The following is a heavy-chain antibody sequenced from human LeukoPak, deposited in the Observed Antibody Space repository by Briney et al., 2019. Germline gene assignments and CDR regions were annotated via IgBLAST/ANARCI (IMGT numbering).Heavy chain of an antibody. CDR3: ARDRYCSGGSCYGDAFDL. Sequence: GGSLRLSCTASGFTVRSNYMSWVRQSPREGLEWVSIMYSGGSTDYADSVKGRFIISRDHSKNTLYLQMNSLRAEDTAVYYCARDRYCSGGSCYGDAFDLWGQGTMVTVSS. V-gene: IGHV3-53*01. J-gene: IGHJ3*01. D-gene: IGHD2-15*01. CDR2: MYSGGST. CDR1: GFTVRSNY.